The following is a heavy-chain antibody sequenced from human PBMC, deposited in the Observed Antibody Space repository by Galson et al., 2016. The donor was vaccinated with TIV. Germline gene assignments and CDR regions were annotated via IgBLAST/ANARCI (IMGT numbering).Heavy chain of an antibody. J-gene: IGHJ3*02. D-gene: IGHD2-21*01. CDR3: AKDAISYNSVYDAFDI. CDR2: HRGGRNL. V-gene: IGHV3-23*01. Sequence: LRLSCAASGFKFSDYAMSWVRQAPGKGLEWVSVHRGGRNLFYADSVEGRFTISRDDHQSILYLQMHSLRAEDTAVYYCAKDAISYNSVYDAFDIWGRGTMVTVSS. CDR1: GFKFSDYA.